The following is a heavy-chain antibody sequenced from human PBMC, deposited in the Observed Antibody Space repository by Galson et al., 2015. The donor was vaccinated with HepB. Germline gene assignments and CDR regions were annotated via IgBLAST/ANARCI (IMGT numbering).Heavy chain of an antibody. J-gene: IGHJ4*02. CDR3: TTDPGGPIAVAAPR. CDR2: IKSKTDGGTT. D-gene: IGHD6-19*01. V-gene: IGHV3-15*07. CDR1: GFTFSNAW. Sequence: SLRLSCAASGFTFSNAWMNWVRQAPGKGLEWVGRIKSKTDGGTTDYAAPVKGRFTISRDDSKNTLYLQMNSLKTEDTAVYYCTTDPGGPIAVAAPRWGQGTLVTVSS.